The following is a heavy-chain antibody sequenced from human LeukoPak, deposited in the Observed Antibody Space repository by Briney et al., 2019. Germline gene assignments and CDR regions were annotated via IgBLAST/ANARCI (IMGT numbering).Heavy chain of an antibody. CDR2: INPNSGGT. CDR1: GYTFTGYY. D-gene: IGHD2-8*01. CDR3: ARVYCTNGVCYVSDY. V-gene: IGHV1-2*02. J-gene: IGHJ4*02. Sequence: ASVKVSCKASGYTFTGYYMHWVRQAPGQGLEWMGWINPNSGGTNYAQKFQGMVTMTRDTSISTAYMELSRLRSDDTAVYYCARVYCTNGVCYVSDYWGQGTLVTVSS.